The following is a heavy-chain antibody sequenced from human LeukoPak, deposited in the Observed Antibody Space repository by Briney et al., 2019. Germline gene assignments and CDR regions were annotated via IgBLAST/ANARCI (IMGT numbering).Heavy chain of an antibody. V-gene: IGHV4-61*02. CDR3: AGGPRSYYDILFDY. J-gene: IGHJ4*02. Sequence: PSETLSLTCTVSGGSISSGSYYWSWIRQPAGKGLEWIGRIYTSGSTNYNPSLKSRVTISVDTSKNQFSLKLSSVTAADTAVYYCAGGPRSYYDILFDYWGQGTLVTVSS. CDR1: GGSISSGSYY. D-gene: IGHD3-9*01. CDR2: IYTSGST.